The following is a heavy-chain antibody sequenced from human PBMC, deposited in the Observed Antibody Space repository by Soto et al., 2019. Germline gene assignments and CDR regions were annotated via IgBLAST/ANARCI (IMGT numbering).Heavy chain of an antibody. CDR3: ARGGLTTVTPRWFDP. Sequence: QLQLQESGSGLVKPSQTLSLTCAVSGGSISSGGYSWSWIRQPPGKGLEWIGYIYHSGSTYYNPSLKSRVTITVDRSKNQFSLKLSSVTAADTAVYYCARGGLTTVTPRWFDPWGQGTLVTVSS. D-gene: IGHD4-4*01. V-gene: IGHV4-30-2*01. J-gene: IGHJ5*02. CDR2: IYHSGST. CDR1: GGSISSGGYS.